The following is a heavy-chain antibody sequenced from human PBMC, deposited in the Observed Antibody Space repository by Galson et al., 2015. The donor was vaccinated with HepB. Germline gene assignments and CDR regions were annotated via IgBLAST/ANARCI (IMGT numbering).Heavy chain of an antibody. V-gene: IGHV3-23*01. D-gene: IGHD4-17*01. CDR3: ARDTQEHEYGDYWGPTWPYYFDY. CDR1: GFFFNSYA. CDR2: ISTIDGSA. J-gene: IGHJ4*02. Sequence: SLRLSCAASGFFFNSYAMTWVRLAPGKGLEWVATISTIDGSAYYADSVKGRFTISSDISKNTLYLLMNSLRAEDTAIYYCARDTQEHEYGDYWGPTWPYYFDYWGQGTLVTVSS.